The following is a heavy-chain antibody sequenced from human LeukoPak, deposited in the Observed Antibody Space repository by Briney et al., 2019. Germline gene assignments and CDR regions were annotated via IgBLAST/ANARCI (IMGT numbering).Heavy chain of an antibody. CDR3: ATGSYYYDSSGYPLPDY. V-gene: IGHV1-2*02. D-gene: IGHD3-22*01. Sequence: ASVKVSCKASGYTFTGYYMHWVRQAPGQGLEWMGWINPNSGGTNYAQKFQGRVTMTRDTSISTAYMELSRLRSDDTAVYYCATGSYYYDSSGYPLPDYWGQGTLVTVSS. CDR1: GYTFTGYY. CDR2: INPNSGGT. J-gene: IGHJ4*02.